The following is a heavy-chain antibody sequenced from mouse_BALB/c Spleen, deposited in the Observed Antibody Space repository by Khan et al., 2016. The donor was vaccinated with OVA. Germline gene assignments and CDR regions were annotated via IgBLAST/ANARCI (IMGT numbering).Heavy chain of an antibody. CDR1: GFTFSTFV. Sequence: EVELVESGGGLVEPGGSLKLSCAASGFTFSTFVMSWVRQTPEQSLEWVATISTAATYTYYPDSVKGRFNISRDNATNTLYLQMHRRTSEDTAVYYCANGDAGWFAYWGQGTLVTVSA. V-gene: IGHV5-9*02. J-gene: IGHJ3*01. CDR2: ISTAATYT. D-gene: IGHD2-13*01. CDR3: ANGDAGWFAY.